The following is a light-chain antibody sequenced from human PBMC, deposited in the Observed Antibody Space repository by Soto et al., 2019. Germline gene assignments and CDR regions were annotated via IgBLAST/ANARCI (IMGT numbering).Light chain of an antibody. J-gene: IGLJ1*01. CDR2: DNN. V-gene: IGLV1-51*01. CDR3: SSYTSDNRDYV. CDR1: SSNIGNNY. Sequence: QSVLTQSPSVSAAPGQKVTISCSGSSSNIGNNYVSWYQQLPGTAPKLLIYDNNKRPSGIPDRFSGSKSGNTASLTISGLQAEDEAHYYCSSYTSDNRDYVFGTGTKVTVL.